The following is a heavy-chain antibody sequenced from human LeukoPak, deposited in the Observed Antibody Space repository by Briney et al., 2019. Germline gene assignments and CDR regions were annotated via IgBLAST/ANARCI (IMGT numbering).Heavy chain of an antibody. CDR1: GFTVSSNY. CDR2: VYSGGSR. V-gene: IGHV3-53*01. CDR3: ARGYCSGGNCYFDY. J-gene: IGHJ4*02. D-gene: IGHD2-15*01. Sequence: GGSLRLSCAAFGFTVSSNYMSWVRQAPGKGLEWVSVVYSGGSRYYADSVEGRFTISRDNSKKMLYLQMNSLRDEDTAVYYCARGYCSGGNCYFDYWGQGTLVTVSS.